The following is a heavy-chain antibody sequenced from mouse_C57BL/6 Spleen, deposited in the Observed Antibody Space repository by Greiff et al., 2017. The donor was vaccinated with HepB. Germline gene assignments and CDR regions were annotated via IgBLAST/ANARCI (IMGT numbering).Heavy chain of an antibody. D-gene: IGHD1-1*01. CDR2: INPNNGGT. J-gene: IGHJ1*03. CDR1: GYTFTDYN. V-gene: IGHV1-18*01. CDR3: AKGSYGSSYWYFDV. Sequence: EVQLQQSGPELVKPGASVKIPCKASGYTFTDYNMDWVKQSHGKSLEWIGDINPNNGGTIYNQKFKGKATLTVDKSSSTAYMELRSLTSEDTAVYYGAKGSYGSSYWYFDVWGTGTTVTVSS.